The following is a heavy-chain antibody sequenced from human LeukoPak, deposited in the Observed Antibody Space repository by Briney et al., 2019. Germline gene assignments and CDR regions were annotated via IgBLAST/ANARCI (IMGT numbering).Heavy chain of an antibody. Sequence: PSETLSLTCAVYGGSFSGYYWSWIRQPPGKGLEWIGEINHSGSTNYNPSLKSRVTISVDTSKNQFSLKLSSVTAADTAVYYCARDGRLGPSIAARRRYWFDPWGQGTLVTVSS. CDR2: INHSGST. V-gene: IGHV4-34*01. CDR1: GGSFSGYY. CDR3: ARDGRLGPSIAARRRYWFDP. D-gene: IGHD6-6*01. J-gene: IGHJ5*02.